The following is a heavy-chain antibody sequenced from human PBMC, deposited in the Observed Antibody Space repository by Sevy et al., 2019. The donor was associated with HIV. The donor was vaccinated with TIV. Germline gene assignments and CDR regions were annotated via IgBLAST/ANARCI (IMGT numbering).Heavy chain of an antibody. J-gene: IGHJ4*02. CDR3: ARVAGVVVTSLPPLS. CDR1: GFTFSSYA. CDR2: ISYDGSNK. V-gene: IGHV3-30-3*01. Sequence: GESLKISCAASGFTFSSYAMHWVRQAPGKGLEWVAVISYDGSNKYYADSVKGRFTISRDNSKNTLYLQMNSLRAEDTAVYYCARVAGVVVTSLPPLSWGQGTLVTVSS. D-gene: IGHD3-22*01.